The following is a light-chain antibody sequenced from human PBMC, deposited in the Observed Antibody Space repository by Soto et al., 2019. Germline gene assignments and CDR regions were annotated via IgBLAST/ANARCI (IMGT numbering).Light chain of an antibody. CDR1: QGIGSY. V-gene: IGKV1-12*01. CDR3: QQTNTFPFT. CDR2: GAS. Sequence: IQMTQSPSSVSASVGDRATITCRASQGIGSYLGWYQQKPGKAPNLLIYGASSLQSGVPSRFSGSGSGTDFTLTITSLKPEDFATYYCQQTNTFPFTFGQGTKVDIK. J-gene: IGKJ1*01.